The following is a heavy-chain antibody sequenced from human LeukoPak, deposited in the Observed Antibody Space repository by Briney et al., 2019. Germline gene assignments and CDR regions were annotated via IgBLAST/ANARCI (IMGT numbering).Heavy chain of an antibody. Sequence: PGGSLRLSCAASGFTFSSYEMNWVRQAPGKGLEWVSHISSGGSTIFYADSVKGRLTISRDNAKNTLYLQMNSLRAEDTAVYYCARAGRIALDYWGQGTLVTVSP. CDR1: GFTFSSYE. D-gene: IGHD2-15*01. CDR3: ARAGRIALDY. J-gene: IGHJ4*02. CDR2: ISSGGSTI. V-gene: IGHV3-48*03.